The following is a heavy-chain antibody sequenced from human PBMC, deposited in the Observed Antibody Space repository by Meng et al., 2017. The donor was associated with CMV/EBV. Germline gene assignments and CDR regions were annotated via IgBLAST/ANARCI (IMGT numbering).Heavy chain of an antibody. CDR2: IYYSGSN. D-gene: IGHD1-7*01. Sequence: SDTLSLTFTVSGCSISSISYYWCWLRQPPGKGLEWIWSIYYSGSNYYNPSLKSRVTISVDTSKNQFSLKLSSVTAADTAVYYCARYPPKELELQGFDPWGQGTLVTVSS. J-gene: IGHJ5*02. CDR3: ARYPPKELELQGFDP. CDR1: GCSISSISYY. V-gene: IGHV4-39*07.